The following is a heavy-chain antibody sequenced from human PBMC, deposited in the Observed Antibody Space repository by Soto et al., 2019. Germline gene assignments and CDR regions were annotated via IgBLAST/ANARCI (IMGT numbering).Heavy chain of an antibody. CDR1: GFTFSSYG. J-gene: IGHJ4*02. CDR2: ISNDGSNK. V-gene: IGHV3-30*03. CDR3: ARALKWIDY. D-gene: IGHD1-26*01. Sequence: GGSLRLSCAASGFTFSSYGMHWVRQAPGKGLEWVAVISNDGSNKYYADSVKGRFTISRDNAKNTLFLQMNSLRAEDTAVYYCARALKWIDYWSRGTLVTVSS.